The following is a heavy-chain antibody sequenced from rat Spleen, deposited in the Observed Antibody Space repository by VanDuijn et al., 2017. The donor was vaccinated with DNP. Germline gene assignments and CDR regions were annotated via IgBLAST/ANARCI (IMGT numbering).Heavy chain of an antibody. D-gene: IGHD1-2*01. CDR3: ARHEEYSSYVYGFAY. CDR2: ISTGGGNT. J-gene: IGHJ2*01. CDR1: GFSFSDYY. Sequence: EVQLVESGGGLVQPGRSLKLSCAASGFSFSDYYMAWVRQAPTKGLEWVASISTGGGNTYYRDSVKGRFTISRDDAKNTQYLQMDSLRSEDTATYYCARHEEYSSYVYGFAYWGQGVMVTVSS. V-gene: IGHV5S13*01.